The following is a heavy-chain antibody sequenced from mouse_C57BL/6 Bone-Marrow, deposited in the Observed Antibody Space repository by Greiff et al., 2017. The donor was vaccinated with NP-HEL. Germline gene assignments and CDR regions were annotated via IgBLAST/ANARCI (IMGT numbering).Heavy chain of an antibody. Sequence: VQLQQSGAELVRPGASVTLSCTASGFNIKDDYMHWVKQRPEQGLEWIGWIDPENGDTEYASKFQGKATITADTSSNTAYLQLSSLTSEDTAVYYCTFITTVVARGQGTTLTVSS. V-gene: IGHV14-4*01. CDR1: GFNIKDDY. CDR3: TFITTVVA. CDR2: IDPENGDT. D-gene: IGHD1-1*01. J-gene: IGHJ2*01.